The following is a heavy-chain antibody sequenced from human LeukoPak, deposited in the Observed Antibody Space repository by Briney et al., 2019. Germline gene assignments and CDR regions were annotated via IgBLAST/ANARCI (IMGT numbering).Heavy chain of an antibody. CDR3: ARREVGGWYDTVDY. CDR1: GYTFTSYR. V-gene: IGHV1-18*01. Sequence: ASVKVSCKASGYTFTSYRISWVRQAPGQGLEWMGWISTYNGNTNYAQNLQGRVTMTTDTSTSTAYMELRSLRSDDTAVYYCARREVGGWYDTVDYWGQGTLVTVSS. D-gene: IGHD6-19*01. CDR2: ISTYNGNT. J-gene: IGHJ4*02.